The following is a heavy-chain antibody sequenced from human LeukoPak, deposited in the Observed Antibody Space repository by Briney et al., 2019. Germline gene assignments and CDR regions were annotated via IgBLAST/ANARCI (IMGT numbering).Heavy chain of an antibody. D-gene: IGHD3-16*02. CDR1: GFTFGSYA. V-gene: IGHV3-23*01. CDR3: ARVQRRLGELSSPTDY. Sequence: GGSLRLSCAASGFTFGSYAMSWVRQAPEKGLEWVSTISGSGGATYYTDSVKGRFTISRDNAKNSLYLQMNSLRAEDTAVYYCARVQRRLGELSSPTDYWGQGTLVTVSS. J-gene: IGHJ4*02. CDR2: ISGSGGAT.